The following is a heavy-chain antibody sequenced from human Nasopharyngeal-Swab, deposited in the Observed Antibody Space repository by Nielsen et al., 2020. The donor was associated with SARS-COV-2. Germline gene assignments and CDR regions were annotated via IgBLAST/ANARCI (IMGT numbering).Heavy chain of an antibody. CDR1: GFIFSSYE. CDR2: ISSSGSTI. V-gene: IGHV3-48*03. J-gene: IGHJ4*02. D-gene: IGHD1-7*01. Sequence: GESLKISCAASGFIFSSYEMNWVRQAPGKGLEWVSYISSSGSTIYYADSVKGRFTISRDNGKNSLYLQMNSLRAEDTAVYYCARITGTSPFDYWGQGTLVTVSS. CDR3: ARITGTSPFDY.